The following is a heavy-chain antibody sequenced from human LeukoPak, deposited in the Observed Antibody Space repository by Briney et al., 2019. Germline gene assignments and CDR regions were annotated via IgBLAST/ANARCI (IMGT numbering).Heavy chain of an antibody. CDR1: GFTFYSFA. J-gene: IGHJ4*02. CDR3: TKRGTVTTFGHCDF. V-gene: IGHV3-23*01. CDR2: ISDNGGST. Sequence: QPGGSLRLSCAASGFTFYSFAMSWVRQAPGKGLEWVSTISDNGGSTYYADSVKGRFTISRDNSKNTLYLQMNSLRAEDTAVYYCTKRGTVTTFGHCDFWGQGTLVTVSS. D-gene: IGHD4-17*01.